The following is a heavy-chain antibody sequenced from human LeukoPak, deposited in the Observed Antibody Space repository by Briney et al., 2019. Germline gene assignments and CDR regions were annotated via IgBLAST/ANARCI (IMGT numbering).Heavy chain of an antibody. CDR3: ARVGDSSGYSVLDS. Sequence: SETLSLTCTVSGGSISGYYWSWIRRPPGKGLEWIGHIYYSGSADYNASLKSRATMFVDTSKNEFSLTLRSVTAADTAVYYCARVGDSSGYSVLDSWGQGTLVTVSS. J-gene: IGHJ4*02. V-gene: IGHV4-59*01. CDR1: GGSISGYY. CDR2: IYYSGSA. D-gene: IGHD3-22*01.